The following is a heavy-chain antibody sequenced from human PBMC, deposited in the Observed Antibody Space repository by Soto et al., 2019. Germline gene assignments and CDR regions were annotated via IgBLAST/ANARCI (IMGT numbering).Heavy chain of an antibody. CDR3: AKSEDDSSAYVGYFDY. Sequence: AGGSLRLSCVGSGFIFSNNGMHWVRQTSGKGLEWVAFMSYDGSDTFYADSVKGRFTISRDNFKNTLHLQINSLRGEDTAVYHCAKSEDDSSAYVGYFDYWGQGTMVTVSS. J-gene: IGHJ4*02. V-gene: IGHV3-30*02. CDR2: MSYDGSDT. D-gene: IGHD3-22*01. CDR1: GFIFSNNG.